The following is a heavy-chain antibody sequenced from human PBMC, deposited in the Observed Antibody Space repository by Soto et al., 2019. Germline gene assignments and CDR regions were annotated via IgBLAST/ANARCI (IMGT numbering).Heavy chain of an antibody. CDR3: AHSRYSRSSFDY. CDR2: IYWDDDK. CDR1: GFSLSINDVG. V-gene: IGHV2-5*02. J-gene: IGHJ4*02. Sequence: SGPTGVKPAETQTLRCTFSGFSLSINDVGVGWIRQPPGKALEWLALIYWDDDKRYSPSLKSRLTITKDTSKNQVVLRMTNMDPVDTATYYCAHSRYSRSSFDYWGQGTLVIVYS. D-gene: IGHD6-6*01.